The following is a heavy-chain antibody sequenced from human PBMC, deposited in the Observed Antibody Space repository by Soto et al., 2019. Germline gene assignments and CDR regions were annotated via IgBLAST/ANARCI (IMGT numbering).Heavy chain of an antibody. CDR3: AHRGAYSSGSYLSRLDP. J-gene: IGHJ5*02. CDR2: IYWDDDR. CDR1: GFSLTATAVG. Sequence: QITLNESGPTLLTPTQTLTLTCTFSGFSLTATAVGVGWFRQSPVKALERLAIIYWDDDRHYRPSLASRLTITKNTSQNQVVLTLTTVESSDTATYYCAHRGAYSSGSYLSRLDPWGQGILGSVSS. D-gene: IGHD3-10*01. V-gene: IGHV2-5*02.